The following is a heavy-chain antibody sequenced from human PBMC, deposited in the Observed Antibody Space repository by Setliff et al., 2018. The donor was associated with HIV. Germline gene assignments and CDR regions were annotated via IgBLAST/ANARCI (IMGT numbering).Heavy chain of an antibody. Sequence: PSETLSLTCAVSGGSISSSNWWSWVRQPPGKGLEWIGEINHSGSTNYNPSLKSRVTISVDTSKNQFSLRVNSVTAADTAVFYCARHRVITGSFDSWGQGTLVTVSS. J-gene: IGHJ4*02. CDR1: GGSISSSNW. V-gene: IGHV4-4*02. D-gene: IGHD3-10*01. CDR3: ARHRVITGSFDS. CDR2: INHSGST.